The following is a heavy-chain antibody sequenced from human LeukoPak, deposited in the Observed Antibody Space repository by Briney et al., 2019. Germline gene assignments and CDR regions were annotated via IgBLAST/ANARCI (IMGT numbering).Heavy chain of an antibody. Sequence: SETLSLTCAVYGGSFSGYYWNWIRQPPGKGLEWIGEINHSGSTNYNPSLKSRVTISVDTSKNQFSLKLSSVTAADTAVYYCARGYTGRILKDYVWGSYRYFDYWGQGTLVTVSS. D-gene: IGHD3-16*02. J-gene: IGHJ4*02. CDR2: INHSGST. CDR3: ARGYTGRILKDYVWGSYRYFDY. CDR1: GGSFSGYY. V-gene: IGHV4-34*01.